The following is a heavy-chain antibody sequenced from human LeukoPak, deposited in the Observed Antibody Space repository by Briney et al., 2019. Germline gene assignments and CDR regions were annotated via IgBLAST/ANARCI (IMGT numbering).Heavy chain of an antibody. D-gene: IGHD4-23*01. Sequence: SETLSLTCTVSGGSISSSSYYWGWIRQPPGKGLEWIGSIYYSGSTYYNPSLKSRVTISVDTSKNQFSLKLSSVTAADTAVYYWGTGPGNAGRNDYWGQGTLVTVSS. V-gene: IGHV4-39*07. J-gene: IGHJ4*02. CDR3: GTGPGNAGRNDY. CDR2: IYYSGST. CDR1: GGSISSSSYY.